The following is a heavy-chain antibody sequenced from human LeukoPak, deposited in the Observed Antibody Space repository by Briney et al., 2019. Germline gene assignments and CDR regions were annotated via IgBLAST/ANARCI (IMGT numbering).Heavy chain of an antibody. CDR2: ISSSSSYI. CDR1: GSTFSSYS. V-gene: IGHV3-21*01. D-gene: IGHD2-21*02. CDR3: ARDPIVVVTAGGYFDY. J-gene: IGHJ4*02. Sequence: PGGSLRLSCAASGSTFSSYSMNWVRQAPGKGLEWVSSISSSSSYIYYADSVKGRFTISRDNAKNSLYLQMNSLRAEDTAVYYCARDPIVVVTAGGYFDYRGQGTLVTVSS.